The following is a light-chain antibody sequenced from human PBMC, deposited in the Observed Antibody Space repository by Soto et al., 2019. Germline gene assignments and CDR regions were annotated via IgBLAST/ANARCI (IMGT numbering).Light chain of an antibody. V-gene: IGKV4-1*01. CDR2: WAS. CDR1: QSILYSSNHKNY. CDR3: EEYYTGLQY. Sequence: DIVMTQSPDSLAVSLGERATINCKSSQSILYSSNHKNYLAWYQQKHGQPPKLRIYWASTRESAVPGRFSGTAFVADFTITISNLQSADVAVDSGEEYYTGLQYFGQCTNLEIK. J-gene: IGKJ2*01.